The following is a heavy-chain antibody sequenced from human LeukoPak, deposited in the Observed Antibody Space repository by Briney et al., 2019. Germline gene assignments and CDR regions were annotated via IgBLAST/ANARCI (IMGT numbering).Heavy chain of an antibody. J-gene: IGHJ4*02. CDR2: IYPGDSDT. CDR1: GYSFTSYW. CDR3: ARLQDVVVPAAGIDY. D-gene: IGHD2-2*01. Sequence: GESLKISCKGSGYSFTSYWIGWVRQVPGKGLEWMGIIYPGDSDTRYSPSFQGQVTISADKSISTAYLQWSSLKASDTAMYYCARLQDVVVPAAGIDYWGQGTLVTVSS. V-gene: IGHV5-51*01.